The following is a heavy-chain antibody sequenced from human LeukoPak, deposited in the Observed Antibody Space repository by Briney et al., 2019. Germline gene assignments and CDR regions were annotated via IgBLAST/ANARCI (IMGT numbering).Heavy chain of an antibody. CDR1: GFTFRGSA. D-gene: IGHD6-19*01. V-gene: IGHV3-73*01. Sequence: GGSLRLSCATYGFTFRGSAMHWVRQASGKGLEWVGRIRGRANSYATAYAASVKGRFTISRDDSRNTAYLQMNSLKTEDTAVYYCTRHPDSSGWSPGVDYWGQGTLVTVSS. CDR3: TRHPDSSGWSPGVDY. CDR2: IRGRANSYAT. J-gene: IGHJ4*02.